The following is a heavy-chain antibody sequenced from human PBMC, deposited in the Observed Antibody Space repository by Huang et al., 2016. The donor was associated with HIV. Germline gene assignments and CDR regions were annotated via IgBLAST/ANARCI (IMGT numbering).Heavy chain of an antibody. CDR3: AREDGSSGDCGYFGH. V-gene: IGHV3-30*03. CDR1: WFVLNNFV. D-gene: IGHD3-22*01. Sequence: QVQLVVSGGGVVHPGRSLRISCGASWFVLNNFVLHWVRQTQGKGLEWGAGLSDDGRYKHYAESVKGRFTISKDNSKNTLYLEMDSLTREDTGVYYCAREDGSSGDCGYFGHWGQGAQVTVAT. CDR2: LSDDGRYK. J-gene: IGHJ4*02.